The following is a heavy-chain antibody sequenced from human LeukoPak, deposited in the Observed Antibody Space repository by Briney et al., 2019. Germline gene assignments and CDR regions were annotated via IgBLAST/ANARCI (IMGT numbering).Heavy chain of an antibody. D-gene: IGHD3-22*01. J-gene: IGHJ4*02. V-gene: IGHV3-30*18. CDR3: AKGSDYYDSSGYYGEDYFDY. CDR2: ISYDGSNK. CDR1: GFTFSSYG. Sequence: GGSLRLSCAASGFTFSSYGMHWVRQAPGKGLEWVAVISYDGSNKYYADSVKGRFTISRDNSKNTLYLQMNSLRAEDTAVYYCAKGSDYYDSSGYYGEDYFDYWGQGTLVTVSS.